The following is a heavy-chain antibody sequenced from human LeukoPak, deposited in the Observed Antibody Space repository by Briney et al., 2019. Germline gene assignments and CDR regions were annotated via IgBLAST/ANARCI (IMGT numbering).Heavy chain of an antibody. CDR2: IYHSGST. J-gene: IGHJ4*02. CDR3: ARSYSSSPGFDY. Sequence: SETLSLTCAVSGGSNSSSNWWSWVRQPPGKGLEWIGEIYHSGSTNYNPSLKSRVTISVDKSKNQFSLKLSSVTAADTAVYYCARSYSSSPGFDYWGQGTLVTVSS. CDR1: GGSNSSSNW. V-gene: IGHV4-4*02. D-gene: IGHD6-13*01.